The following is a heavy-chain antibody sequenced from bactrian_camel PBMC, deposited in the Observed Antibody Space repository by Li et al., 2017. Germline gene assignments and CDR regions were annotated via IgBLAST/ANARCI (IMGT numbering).Heavy chain of an antibody. Sequence: VQLVESGGGSVQAGGSLRLSCVVSGFTEGGMGWFRQVPGKGRDWVTDITGDGEIQVQDALEGRFAISRNAAKTMLYLQMNNLQPEDTARYHCATRPYNPGWSEYGGRYVTVGPGTQVTVS. CDR2: ITGDGEI. CDR1: GFTEGG. J-gene: IGHJ4*01. D-gene: IGHD6*01. V-gene: IGHV3-1*01.